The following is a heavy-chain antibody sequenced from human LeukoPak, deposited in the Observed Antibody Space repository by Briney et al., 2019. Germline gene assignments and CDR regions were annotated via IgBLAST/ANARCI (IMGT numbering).Heavy chain of an antibody. Sequence: SETLSLTCAVYGGSFSGYYWSWIRQPPGKGLEWIGEINHSGSTNYNPPLKSRVTISVDTSKNQFSLKLSSVAAADTAVYYCASRSTTVTPYYFDYWGQGTLVTVSS. D-gene: IGHD4-17*01. CDR3: ASRSTTVTPYYFDY. CDR2: INHSGST. CDR1: GGSFSGYY. V-gene: IGHV4-34*01. J-gene: IGHJ4*02.